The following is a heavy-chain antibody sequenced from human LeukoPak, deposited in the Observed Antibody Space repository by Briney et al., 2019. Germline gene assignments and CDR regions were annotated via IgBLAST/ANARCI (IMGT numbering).Heavy chain of an antibody. J-gene: IGHJ5*02. CDR1: GGSISSYY. CDR3: AREAAGWFDP. V-gene: IGHV4-59*01. CDR2: IYSSGST. Sequence: SETLSLTCTVSGGSISSYYWSWIRQPPGKGLEWIGYIYSSGSTNYSPSLKSRVIISVDTSKNQFSLKLSSATAADTAVYYCAREAAGWFDPWGQGTLVAVSS. D-gene: IGHD6-13*01.